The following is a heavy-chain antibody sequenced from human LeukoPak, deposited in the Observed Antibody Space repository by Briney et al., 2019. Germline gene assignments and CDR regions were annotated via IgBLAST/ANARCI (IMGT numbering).Heavy chain of an antibody. Sequence: SDTLSLTCTVSGGFISSYYWRWPRQSAGKGLEWIGRFYTSGSHNHNPSLKSRVSMSVDTSKNQFSLKLSSVTAADTAVYYCARDQVGATRLDYYYYMDVWGKGTTVTISS. J-gene: IGHJ6*03. CDR1: GGFISSYY. CDR2: FYTSGSH. V-gene: IGHV4-4*07. D-gene: IGHD1-26*01. CDR3: ARDQVGATRLDYYYYMDV.